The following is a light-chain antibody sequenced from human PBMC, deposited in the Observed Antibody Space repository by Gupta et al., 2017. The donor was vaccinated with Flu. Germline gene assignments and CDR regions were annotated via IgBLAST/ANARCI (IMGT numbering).Light chain of an antibody. CDR2: LGS. CDR3: MQALQTPT. J-gene: IGKJ5*01. Sequence: DIVMIQSPPSLPVTPGEPASISCTSSQSLLHTSGYNYLDWYLQRPGQSPQVLIYLGSIRASGVPDRFSGSGSGTEFTLKITRVEAEDVGVYYCMQALQTPTFGQGTRLEIK. CDR1: QSLLHTSGYNY. V-gene: IGKV2-28*01.